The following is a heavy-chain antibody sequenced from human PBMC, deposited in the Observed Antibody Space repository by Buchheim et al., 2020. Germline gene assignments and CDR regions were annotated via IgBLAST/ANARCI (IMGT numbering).Heavy chain of an antibody. CDR3: TKRSLSGGQTIDY. V-gene: IGHV3-23*04. CDR1: GFSFNNYG. D-gene: IGHD1-26*01. CDR2: ISISGDST. Sequence: VQLVESGGGLVQPGGSLRLPCAASGFSFNNYGFTWVRQAPGKGLEWVSAISISGDSTDYADSVKGRFTISRENSKNTLYQQMNSLRAEDTAVYYCTKRSLSGGQTIDYWGQGTL. J-gene: IGHJ4*02.